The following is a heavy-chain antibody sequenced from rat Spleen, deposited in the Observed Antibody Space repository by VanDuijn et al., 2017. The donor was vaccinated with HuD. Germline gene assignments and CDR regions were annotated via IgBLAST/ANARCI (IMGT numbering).Heavy chain of an antibody. Sequence: EVQLVESGGGLVQPGRSLKLSCAASGFTFSDYAMAWVRQAPKKGLEWVATIIYDVNSTYYRDSVKGRFTISRDNAKSTLYLQMNSLRSEDTASYYCVRHGYTRYYFDYWGQGVMVTVSS. J-gene: IGHJ2*01. V-gene: IGHV5-17*01. CDR1: GFTFSDYA. D-gene: IGHD1-9*01. CDR2: IIYDVNST. CDR3: VRHGYTRYYFDY.